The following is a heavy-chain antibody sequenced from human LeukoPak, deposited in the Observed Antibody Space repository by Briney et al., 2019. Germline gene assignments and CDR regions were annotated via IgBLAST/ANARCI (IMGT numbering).Heavy chain of an antibody. CDR1: GFTFSGSA. Sequence: GGSLKLSCAASGFTFSGSAMHWVRQASGKGLEWVGRIRSKANSYATAYAASVKGRFTISRDNTKNTLYLQMNSLRAEDTAVYYCTRHAQWLVSFDYWGQGTLVTVSS. CDR2: IRSKANSYAT. CDR3: TRHAQWLVSFDY. D-gene: IGHD6-19*01. V-gene: IGHV3-73*01. J-gene: IGHJ4*02.